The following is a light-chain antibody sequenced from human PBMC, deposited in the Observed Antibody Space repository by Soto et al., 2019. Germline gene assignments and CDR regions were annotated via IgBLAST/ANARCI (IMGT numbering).Light chain of an antibody. CDR2: GAS. CDR3: QHYGSPLT. J-gene: IGKJ4*01. CDR1: QSVRSSY. V-gene: IGKV3-20*01. Sequence: EIVLTQSPGTLSLSPGGRATLSCRASQSVRSSYLAWYQQRPGQAPRLLIFGASFRATGIPDRFSGSGSGTDFTLTISRLEPEDFAVYDCQHYGSPLTVGGGTKVEIK.